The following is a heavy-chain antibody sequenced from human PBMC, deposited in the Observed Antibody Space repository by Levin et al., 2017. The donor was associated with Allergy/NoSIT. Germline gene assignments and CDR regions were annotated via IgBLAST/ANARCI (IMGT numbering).Heavy chain of an antibody. CDR2: IYPGDSDT. Sequence: RGESLKISYQGSGYSFTSYWIGWVRQMPGKGLEWMGIIYPGDSDTRYSPSFQGQVTISADKSISTAYLQWSSLKASDTAIYYCARRGTRDYYYYMDVWGKGTTVTVSS. CDR3: ARRGTRDYYYYMDV. J-gene: IGHJ6*03. CDR1: GYSFTSYW. V-gene: IGHV5-51*01. D-gene: IGHD1-1*01.